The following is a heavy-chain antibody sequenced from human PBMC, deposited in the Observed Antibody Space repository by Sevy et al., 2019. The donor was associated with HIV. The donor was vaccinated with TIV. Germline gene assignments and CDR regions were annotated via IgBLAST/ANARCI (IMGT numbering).Heavy chain of an antibody. CDR2: SGST. Sequence: SETLSLTCSVSGGSISSYYWSWIRQPPGKGLEWIEYSGSTNYKSSLKSRVTISVDTSKNQFSLKLSSVTAADMAVYYCARVRYTFGFPVFLDYWGQGTLVTVSS. D-gene: IGHD5-18*01. J-gene: IGHJ4*02. CDR3: ARVRYTFGFPVFLDY. CDR1: GGSISSYY. V-gene: IGHV4-59*01.